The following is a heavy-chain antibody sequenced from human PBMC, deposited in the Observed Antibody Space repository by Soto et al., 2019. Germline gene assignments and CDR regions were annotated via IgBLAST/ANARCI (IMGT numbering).Heavy chain of an antibody. CDR1: GGSFSGYY. CDR3: ARGGGARYQLLSSRYYYYYMDV. D-gene: IGHD2-2*01. J-gene: IGHJ6*03. V-gene: IGHV4-34*01. Sequence: PSETLSLTCAVYGGSFSGYYWSWIRQPPGKGLEWIGEINHSGSTNYNPSLKSRVTISVDTSKNQFSLKLSSVTAADAAVYYCARGGGARYQLLSSRYYYYYMDVWGKGTTVTVSS. CDR2: INHSGST.